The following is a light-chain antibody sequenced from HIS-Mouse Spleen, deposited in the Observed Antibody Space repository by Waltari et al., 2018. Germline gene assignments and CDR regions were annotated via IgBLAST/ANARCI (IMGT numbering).Light chain of an antibody. CDR3: SSYTSSSTYV. V-gene: IGLV2-14*01. CDR1: SSDVGGYNY. Sequence: QSALTQPASVSGSPGQSITISCTGTSSDVGGYNYVSWYQQHPGKAPKLMIYGVSNRPPGVSNRFSGSQSGNTASLTISGLQAEDEADYYCSSYTSSSTYVFGTGTKVTVL. CDR2: GVS. J-gene: IGLJ1*01.